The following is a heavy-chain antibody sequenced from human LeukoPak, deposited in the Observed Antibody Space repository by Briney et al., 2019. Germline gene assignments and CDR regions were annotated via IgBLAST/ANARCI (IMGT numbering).Heavy chain of an antibody. Sequence: GGSLRLSCAASGFTFARYAMSWVRQAPGKGLEWVSSLSDRGGSTYYTDSVKGRFTISRDNSKNTLHLQMNRLTVNDTAVYYCAKARVEEYQLLVSFDIWGRGTMVTVSS. D-gene: IGHD2-2*01. V-gene: IGHV3-23*01. CDR2: LSDRGGST. CDR3: AKARVEEYQLLVSFDI. J-gene: IGHJ3*02. CDR1: GFTFARYA.